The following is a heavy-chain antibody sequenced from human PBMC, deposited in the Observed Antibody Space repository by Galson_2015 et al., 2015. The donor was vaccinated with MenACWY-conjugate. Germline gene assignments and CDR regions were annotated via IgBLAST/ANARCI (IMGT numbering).Heavy chain of an antibody. J-gene: IGHJ5*02. CDR2: IHSGGST. D-gene: IGHD3-10*01. V-gene: IGHV3-66*01. Sequence: SLRLSCAASGFTVSSNFMSWVRQAPGKGLEWVSVIHSGGSTYYADSVKGRFTISRDNSKNTLYLQMNSLRAEDTAVYYCARDSGAPYYGSSGLDPWGQGTLVTVSS. CDR3: ARDSGAPYYGSSGLDP. CDR1: GFTVSSNF.